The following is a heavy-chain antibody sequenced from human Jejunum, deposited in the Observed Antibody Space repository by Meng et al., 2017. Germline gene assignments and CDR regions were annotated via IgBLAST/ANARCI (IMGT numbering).Heavy chain of an antibody. J-gene: IGHJ3*02. Sequence: GESLKISCAASGLTFSSYTMSWVRQVPGKGLEWVAGISGNGGRTHYADSVKGRFTISRDNSEDSLYLQMNSLRAEDTAIYYCAKDLTSNYKDILTGPPAAFDIWGQGTMVTVSS. CDR3: AKDLTSNYKDILTGPPAAFDI. CDR1: GLTFSSYT. CDR2: ISGNGGRT. D-gene: IGHD3-9*01. V-gene: IGHV3-23*01.